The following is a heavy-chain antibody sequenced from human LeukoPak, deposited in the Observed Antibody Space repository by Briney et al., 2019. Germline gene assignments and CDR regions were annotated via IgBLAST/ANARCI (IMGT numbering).Heavy chain of an antibody. CDR2: ISSSGSTI. Sequence: GGSLRLSCAASGFTVSSNYMSWVRQAPGKGLEWVSYISSSGSTIYYADSVKGRFTISRDNAKNSLYLQMNSLRAEDTAVYYCARDKIVSSGYCDYWGQGTLVTVSS. V-gene: IGHV3-11*01. CDR1: GFTVSSNY. CDR3: ARDKIVSSGYCDY. D-gene: IGHD3-22*01. J-gene: IGHJ4*02.